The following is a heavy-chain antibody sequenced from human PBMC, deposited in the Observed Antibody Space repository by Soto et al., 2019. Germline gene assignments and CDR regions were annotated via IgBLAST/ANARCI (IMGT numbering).Heavy chain of an antibody. CDR2: IVVGSGNT. CDR1: GFTFTSSA. CDR3: AAARSSSGWYVAFDI. D-gene: IGHD6-19*01. V-gene: IGHV1-58*02. Sequence: SVKVSCKASGFTFTSSAMQWVRQARGQRLEWIGWIVVGSGNTNYAQKFQERVTITRDMSTSTAYMELSSLGSEDTAVYYCAAARSSSGWYVAFDIWGQGTMVTVSS. J-gene: IGHJ3*02.